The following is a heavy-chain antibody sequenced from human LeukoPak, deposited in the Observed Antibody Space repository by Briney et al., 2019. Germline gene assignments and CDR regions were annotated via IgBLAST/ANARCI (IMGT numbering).Heavy chain of an antibody. Sequence: SETLSLTCAVYGGSFSGYYWSWIRQPPGKGLEWIGEINHSGSTNYNPSLKSRVTISVDTSKNRFSLTLSSVTAADTAVYYCARRGRYYDILTGYYTYFDYWGQGTLVTVSS. CDR3: ARRGRYYDILTGYYTYFDY. CDR2: INHSGST. CDR1: GGSFSGYY. D-gene: IGHD3-9*01. V-gene: IGHV4-34*01. J-gene: IGHJ4*02.